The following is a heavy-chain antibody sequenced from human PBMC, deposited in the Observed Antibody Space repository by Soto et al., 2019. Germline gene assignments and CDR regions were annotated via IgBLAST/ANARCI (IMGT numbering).Heavy chain of an antibody. CDR2: IHPSGDT. Sequence: QVQLVQSGAELKKPGASVKVACKASGYKFTTYFIHWVRQAPGQGLEWMGMIHPSGDTGYAQKFRGKVTMTLDTSTTTAYMELRNLTSEDTAVYFSVRGYCTTSPCSGDFQCWGQGTLVTVSS. D-gene: IGHD2-15*01. V-gene: IGHV1-46*01. CDR3: VRGYCTTSPCSGDFQC. J-gene: IGHJ1*01. CDR1: GYKFTTYF.